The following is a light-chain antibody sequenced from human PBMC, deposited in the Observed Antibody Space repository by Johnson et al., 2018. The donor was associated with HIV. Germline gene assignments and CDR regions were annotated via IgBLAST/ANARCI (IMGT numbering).Light chain of an antibody. CDR1: SSNIGNNY. J-gene: IGLJ1*01. CDR2: ENN. CDR3: GTWDSSLSAAGTYA. V-gene: IGLV1-51*02. Sequence: QSVLTQPPSVSAAPGQKVTISCSGSSSNIGNNYVSWYQQLPGTAPKLLIYENNKRPSGIPDRFSGSKSGTSATLGITGLQTGDEADYYCGTWDSSLSAAGTYAFGTGTKVTVL.